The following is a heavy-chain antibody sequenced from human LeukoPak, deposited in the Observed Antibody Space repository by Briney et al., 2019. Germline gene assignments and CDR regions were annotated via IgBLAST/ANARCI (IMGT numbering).Heavy chain of an antibody. V-gene: IGHV3-53*01. D-gene: IGHD6-19*01. CDR1: GFTFSSYA. J-gene: IGHJ4*02. CDR3: ARGQQWLEDDY. CDR2: IYSGGST. Sequence: GGSLRLSCAASGFTFSSYAMSWVRQAPGKGLEWVSVIYSGGSTYYADSVKGRFTISSDNSKNTLYLQMNSLRAEDTAVYYCARGQQWLEDDYWGQGTLVTVSS.